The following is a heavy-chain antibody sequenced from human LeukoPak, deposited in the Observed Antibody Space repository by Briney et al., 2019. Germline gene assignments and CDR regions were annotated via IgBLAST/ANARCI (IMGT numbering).Heavy chain of an antibody. Sequence: RASVKVSCKASGYTFTKYGISWVRQAPGQGLEWMGWISYNGNTNYAQKFQGRVTMTTDTSTSTAYMELRNLRSDDTAVYYCARCGYSSGWYCGIDDWGQGTLVTVSS. CDR1: GYTFTKYG. CDR2: ISYNGNT. V-gene: IGHV1-18*01. J-gene: IGHJ4*02. D-gene: IGHD6-19*01. CDR3: ARCGYSSGWYCGIDD.